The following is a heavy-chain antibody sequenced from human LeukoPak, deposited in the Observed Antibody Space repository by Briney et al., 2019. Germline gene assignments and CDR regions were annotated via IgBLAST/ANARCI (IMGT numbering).Heavy chain of an antibody. Sequence: SQTLSLTCTISSGSISSGDFYWTWIRQPPGKGLEWIGYINYSGNTYYNPSLRSQVTLSVDTSKNHSSLKLTSVTAADTAVYYCARGAGPTYGLQRYFDYWGQGTPVTVSS. J-gene: IGHJ4*02. CDR3: ARGAGPTYGLQRYFDY. CDR2: INYSGNT. D-gene: IGHD3-10*01. V-gene: IGHV4-30-4*01. CDR1: SGSISSGDFY.